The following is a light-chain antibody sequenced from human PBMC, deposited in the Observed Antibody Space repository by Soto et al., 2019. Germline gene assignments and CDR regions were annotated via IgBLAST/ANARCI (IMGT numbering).Light chain of an antibody. Sequence: EIVLTHSPATLSLSPGERATLSCRASQSVRSNLAWYQQKPGQAPRLLIFDASTRATNIPARFTGSGSGTEFTLPISSLQSDDFAVYYCQQYINWPPLTFGGGTKVEIK. CDR2: DAS. CDR3: QQYINWPPLT. V-gene: IGKV3-15*01. J-gene: IGKJ4*01. CDR1: QSVRSN.